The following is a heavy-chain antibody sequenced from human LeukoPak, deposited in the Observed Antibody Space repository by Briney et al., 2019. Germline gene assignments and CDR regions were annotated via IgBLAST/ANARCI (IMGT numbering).Heavy chain of an antibody. CDR3: ARDLDFWSGYKDY. V-gene: IGHV3-7*01. D-gene: IGHD3-3*01. Sequence: GGSLRLSCAASGFTFSYYWINWVRQAPGKGLEWVASIKQDGSEKYYVDSVKGRFTISRDNAKNSLFLQMNSLRAEDTAVYYCARDLDFWSGYKDYWGQGTLVTVSS. CDR2: IKQDGSEK. CDR1: GFTFSYYW. J-gene: IGHJ4*02.